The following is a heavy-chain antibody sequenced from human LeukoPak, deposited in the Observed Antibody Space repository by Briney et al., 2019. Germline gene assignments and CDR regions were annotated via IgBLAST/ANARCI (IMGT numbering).Heavy chain of an antibody. V-gene: IGHV1-69*04. Sequence: PVKVSCKASGGTFSSYAISWVRQAPGQGLEWMGRIIPILGMANYAQKFQGRVTITADKSTSTAYMELSSLRSEDTAVYYCAREDSGEWLGLYFQHWGQGTLVTVSS. D-gene: IGHD3-3*01. CDR1: GGTFSSYA. J-gene: IGHJ1*01. CDR3: AREDSGEWLGLYFQH. CDR2: IIPILGMA.